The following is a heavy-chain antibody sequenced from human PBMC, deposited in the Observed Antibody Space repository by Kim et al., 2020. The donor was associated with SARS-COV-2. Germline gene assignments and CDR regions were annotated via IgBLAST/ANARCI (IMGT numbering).Heavy chain of an antibody. Sequence: GGSLRLSCAASGFTFSSYSMNWVRQAPGKGLEWVSYISSSSSTIYYADSVKGRFTISRDNAKNSLYLQMNSLRDEDTAVYYCARDYGSGSLPYYFDYWGQGTLVTVSS. CDR2: ISSSSSTI. CDR3: ARDYGSGSLPYYFDY. V-gene: IGHV3-48*02. CDR1: GFTFSSYS. D-gene: IGHD3-10*01. J-gene: IGHJ4*02.